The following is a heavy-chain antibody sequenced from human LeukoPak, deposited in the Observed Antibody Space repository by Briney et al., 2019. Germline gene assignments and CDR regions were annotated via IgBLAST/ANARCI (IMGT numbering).Heavy chain of an antibody. CDR1: GGSISSYY. D-gene: IGHD3-22*01. Sequence: SETLSLTCTVSGGSISSYYWSWIRQPAGKGLEWIGRIYTSGSTNYNPSLKSRVTMPVDTSKNQFSLKLSSVTAADTAVYYCARDDPLDYYDSSGYAPSWGQGTLVTVSS. CDR3: ARDDPLDYYDSSGYAPS. J-gene: IGHJ4*02. CDR2: IYTSGST. V-gene: IGHV4-4*07.